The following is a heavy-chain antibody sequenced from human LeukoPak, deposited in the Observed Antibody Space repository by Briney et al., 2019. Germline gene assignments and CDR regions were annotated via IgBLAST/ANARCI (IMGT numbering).Heavy chain of an antibody. CDR2: ISTSGSET. J-gene: IGHJ4*02. V-gene: IGHV3-23*01. CDR3: AKGSGNGYGSGPFDY. D-gene: IGHD3-10*01. Sequence: GGSLRLSCAASGFTFSSYEMNWVRQAPGKGLEWVSAISTSGSETHYADSVEGRFTIARDNSKNTMSLQMSSLRAEDTALYYCAKGSGNGYGSGPFDYWGQGTLVTVSS. CDR1: GFTFSSYE.